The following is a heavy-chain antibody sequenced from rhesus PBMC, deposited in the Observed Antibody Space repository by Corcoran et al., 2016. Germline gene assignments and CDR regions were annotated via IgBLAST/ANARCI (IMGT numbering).Heavy chain of an antibody. CDR1: GGSISSNY. Sequence: QVQLQESGPGLVKPSETLSLTCAVSGGSISSNYWNWIRQSPGKGLEWIGYIYGGSGTPSYKPSLNSRVTLSADPSQNQFYLRLSSVTAADTAVYYCARDVGRLVGGLDSWGHGVVVTVSS. J-gene: IGHJ6*01. V-gene: IGHV4-147*01. CDR2: IYGGSGTP. CDR3: ARDVGRLVGGLDS. D-gene: IGHD6S26*01.